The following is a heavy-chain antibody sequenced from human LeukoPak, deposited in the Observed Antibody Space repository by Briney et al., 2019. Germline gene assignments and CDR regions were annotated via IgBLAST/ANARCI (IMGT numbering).Heavy chain of an antibody. CDR3: ASGTPSFLTNGVWGTSIDY. V-gene: IGHV1-69*05. CDR2: IIPIFGTA. J-gene: IGHJ4*02. D-gene: IGHD2-8*01. CDR1: GGTFSSYA. Sequence: ASVKVSCKASGGTFSSYAISWVRQAPGQGLEWMGGIIPIFGTANYAQKFQGRVTITTDESTSTAYMELSSLRSEDTAVYYCASGTPSFLTNGVWGTSIDYWGQGTLVTVSS.